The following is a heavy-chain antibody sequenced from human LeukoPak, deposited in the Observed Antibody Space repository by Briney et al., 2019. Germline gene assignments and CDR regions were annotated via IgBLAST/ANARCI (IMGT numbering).Heavy chain of an antibody. CDR3: ARVTGRCDFDY. CDR2: IYYSGYT. V-gene: IGHV4-59*01. J-gene: IGHJ4*02. Sequence: PSETLSLTCTVSGGSISSYYWSWIRQPPGKGLEWIGYIYYSGYTNYNPSLKSRVTISVDTSKNQFSLKLSSVTAADTAVYYCARVTGRCDFDYWGQGALVAVSS. CDR1: GGSISSYY. D-gene: IGHD7-27*01.